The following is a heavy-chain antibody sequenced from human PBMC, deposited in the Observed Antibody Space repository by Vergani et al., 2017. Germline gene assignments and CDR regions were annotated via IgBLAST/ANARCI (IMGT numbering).Heavy chain of an antibody. D-gene: IGHD2-15*01. J-gene: IGHJ4*02. Sequence: EVQLLQSGGGVIQPGGSVRLSCAVSGFTFSACPMTWVRQAPGKGLEWVSAISARYPSTYYADSVKGRFTISRDNSKNMLYLQMNSLRAEDTAVYYCARLSXDTTPYLQGGYDCWGQGTLVSVSS. CDR1: GFTFSACP. CDR2: ISARYPST. CDR3: ARLSXDTTPYLQGGYDC. V-gene: IGHV3-23*01.